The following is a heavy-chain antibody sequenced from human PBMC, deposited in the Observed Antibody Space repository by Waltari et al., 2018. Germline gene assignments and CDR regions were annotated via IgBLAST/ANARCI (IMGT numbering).Heavy chain of an antibody. V-gene: IGHV4-59*11. CDR2: IYYSGST. CDR3: ARAPSGDAFDI. Sequence: QVQLQESGPGLVKPSETLSLTCTVSGGSISSHYWRWIRQPPGKGLEWIGYIYYSGSTNYNPSLKSRVTISVDTSKNQFSLKLSSVTAADTAVYYCARAPSGDAFDIWGQGTMVTVSS. D-gene: IGHD3-10*01. J-gene: IGHJ3*02. CDR1: GGSISSHY.